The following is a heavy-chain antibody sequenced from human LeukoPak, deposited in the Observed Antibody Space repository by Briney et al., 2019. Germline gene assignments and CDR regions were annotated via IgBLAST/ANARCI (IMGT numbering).Heavy chain of an antibody. CDR1: GGSISSYY. V-gene: IGHV4-59*01. CDR3: ARDVYGDYGSAFDI. CDR2: IYYSGST. D-gene: IGHD4-17*01. J-gene: IGHJ3*02. Sequence: SETLSLTCTVSGGSISSYYWSWIRQPPGKGLEWIGYIYYSGSTNYNPSLKSRVTISVDTSKNQFSLKLSSVTAADTAVYYCARDVYGDYGSAFDIWGQGTMVTVSS.